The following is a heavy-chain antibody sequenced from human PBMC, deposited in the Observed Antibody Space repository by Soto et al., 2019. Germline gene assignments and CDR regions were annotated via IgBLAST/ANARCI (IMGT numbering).Heavy chain of an antibody. J-gene: IGHJ4*02. CDR3: ARGQAGFCSGYFTY. V-gene: IGHV1-2*02. CDR1: GYTFTGYY. D-gene: IGHD3-3*01. CDR2: INPNSGGT. Sequence: GASVKVSCKAYGYTFTGYYMHWVRQAPGQGLEWMGWINPNSGGTNYAQKFQGRVTMTRDTSISTAYMELSRLRSDDTAVYYCARGQAGFCSGYFTYWGQGTLVTVSS.